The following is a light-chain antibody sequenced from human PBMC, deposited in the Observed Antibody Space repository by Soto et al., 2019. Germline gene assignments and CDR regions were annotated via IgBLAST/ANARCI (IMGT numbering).Light chain of an antibody. CDR1: SSDVGGYNY. CDR2: EVS. Sequence: QSALTQPPSASGSPGQSVTISCTGTSSDVGGYNYVSWYQQHPGKAPKLMIYEVSKRPSGVPDRFSGSKSGNTASLPVSGLQAEDEADYCCSSDAGSHTSATWGFGTGTKLTVL. J-gene: IGLJ1*01. V-gene: IGLV2-8*01. CDR3: SSDAGSHTSATWG.